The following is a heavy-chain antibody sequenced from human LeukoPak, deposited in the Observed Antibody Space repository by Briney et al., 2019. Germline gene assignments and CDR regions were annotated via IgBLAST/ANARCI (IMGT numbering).Heavy chain of an antibody. CDR1: GFTFSSYS. Sequence: GGSLRLSCAASGFTFSSYSMNWVRRAPGKGLEWVSSISSSSSYIYYAGSVKGRFTISRDNAKNSLYLQMNSLRAEDTAVYYCARAGANFDYWGQGTLVTVSS. D-gene: IGHD1-26*01. CDR2: ISSSSSYI. V-gene: IGHV3-21*01. J-gene: IGHJ4*02. CDR3: ARAGANFDY.